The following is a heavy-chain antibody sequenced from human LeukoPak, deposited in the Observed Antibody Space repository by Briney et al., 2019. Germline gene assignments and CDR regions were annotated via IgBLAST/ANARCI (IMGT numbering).Heavy chain of an antibody. D-gene: IGHD3-10*01. CDR2: ISYDGSNK. CDR1: GFTFSSYG. Sequence: GGSLRLSCAASGFTFSSYGMPWVRQAPGKGLEWVAVISYDGSNKYYADSVKGRFTISRDNSKNTLYLQMNSLRAEDTAVYYCAKDLSIYGSGSYLDYWGQGTLVTVSS. J-gene: IGHJ4*02. V-gene: IGHV3-30*18. CDR3: AKDLSIYGSGSYLDY.